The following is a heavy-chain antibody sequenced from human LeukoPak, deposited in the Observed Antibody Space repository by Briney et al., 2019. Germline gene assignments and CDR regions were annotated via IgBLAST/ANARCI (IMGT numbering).Heavy chain of an antibody. V-gene: IGHV4-4*02. D-gene: IGHD1-26*01. CDR3: ARDSGSSHWYFDL. CDR2: IYHSGST. Sequence: PSGTLSLTCAVSGGSISINYWWSWVRQPPGKGLEWIGEIYHSGSTNYNPSLKSRVTISVDKSKNQFSLKLSSVTAADTAVYYCARDSGSSHWYFDLWGRGTLVTVSS. CDR1: GGSISINYW. J-gene: IGHJ2*01.